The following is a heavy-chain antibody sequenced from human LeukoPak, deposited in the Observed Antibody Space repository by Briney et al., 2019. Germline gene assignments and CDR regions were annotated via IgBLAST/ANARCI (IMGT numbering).Heavy chain of an antibody. J-gene: IGHJ3*02. V-gene: IGHV3-23*01. D-gene: IGHD3-22*01. CDR3: AKVSVTMIVVVTSDAFDI. CDR2: MSGRGGST. CDR1: GFTFSRYD. Sequence: GGSLRLSYAASGFTFSRYDMSWVRETPGKGLEGVSAMSGRGGSTYYADSVKGRFTISRDKSKTTLYLQMNSLRAEDTAVYYCAKVSVTMIVVVTSDAFDIWGQGTMVTVSS.